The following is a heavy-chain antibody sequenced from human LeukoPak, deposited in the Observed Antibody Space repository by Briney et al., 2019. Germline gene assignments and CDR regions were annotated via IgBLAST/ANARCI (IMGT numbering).Heavy chain of an antibody. D-gene: IGHD4-11*01. Sequence: SETLSLTCTVSGGSISSSSYYWGWIRQPPGKGLEWIGSIYYSGSTYYNPSLKSRVTISVDTSKNQFSQKLSSVTAADTAVYYCARLYGTTAQSLGYWGQGTLVTVSS. V-gene: IGHV4-39*01. CDR1: GGSISSSSYY. J-gene: IGHJ4*02. CDR2: IYYSGST. CDR3: ARLYGTTAQSLGY.